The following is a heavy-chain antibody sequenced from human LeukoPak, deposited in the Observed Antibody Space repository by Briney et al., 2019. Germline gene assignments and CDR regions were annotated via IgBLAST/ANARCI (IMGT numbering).Heavy chain of an antibody. J-gene: IGHJ4*02. V-gene: IGHV1-69*05. CDR1: GGTFSSYA. CDR3: ARESYSSGYSIDY. Sequence: ASVKVSCKASGGTFSSYAISWVPQAPGQGLEWMGGIIPIFGTANYAQKFQGRVTITTDESTSTAYMELSSLRSEDTAVYYCARESYSSGYSIDYWGQGNLVTVSS. D-gene: IGHD3-22*01. CDR2: IIPIFGTA.